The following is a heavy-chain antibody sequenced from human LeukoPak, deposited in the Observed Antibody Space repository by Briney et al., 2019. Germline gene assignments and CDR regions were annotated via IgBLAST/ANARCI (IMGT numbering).Heavy chain of an antibody. CDR2: ISYDGSNK. Sequence: GRSLRLSCAASGFTFSSYGMHWVRQAPGKGLEWVAVISYDGSNKYFADSVKGRFTISRDNSKNTLYLQMNSLRAEDTAVYYCAKAGKGLLWFGDGIDYWGQGTLVTVSS. V-gene: IGHV3-30*18. J-gene: IGHJ4*02. CDR3: AKAGKGLLWFGDGIDY. D-gene: IGHD3-10*01. CDR1: GFTFSSYG.